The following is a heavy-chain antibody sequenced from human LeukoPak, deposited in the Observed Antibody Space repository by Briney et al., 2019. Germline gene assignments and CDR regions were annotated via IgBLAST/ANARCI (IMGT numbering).Heavy chain of an antibody. CDR1: GYTFIDYY. CDR2: INPKSGGT. V-gene: IGHV1-2*06. J-gene: IGHJ4*02. Sequence: ASVKVSCKASGYTFIDYYIHWVRQAPGQGLEWMGRINPKSGGTNHAQKFQGRVTMTRDTSICTAYMELSSLRSDDTAVYFCARETYNGRYYYFDYWGQGTLVTVSS. D-gene: IGHD1-26*01. CDR3: ARETYNGRYYYFDY.